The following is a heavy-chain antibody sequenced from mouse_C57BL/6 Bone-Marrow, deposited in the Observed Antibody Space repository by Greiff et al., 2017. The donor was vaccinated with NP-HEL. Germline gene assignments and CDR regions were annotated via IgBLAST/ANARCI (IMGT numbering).Heavy chain of an antibody. Sequence: QVQLKQSGPELVKPGASVKISCKASGYAFSSSWMNWVKQRPGKGLEWIGRIYPGDGDTNYNGKFKGKATLTADKSSSTAYMQLSSLTSEDSAVYFCARGYRYYFDYWGQGTTLTVSS. CDR1: GYAFSSSW. J-gene: IGHJ2*01. CDR2: IYPGDGDT. D-gene: IGHD2-2*01. CDR3: ARGYRYYFDY. V-gene: IGHV1-82*01.